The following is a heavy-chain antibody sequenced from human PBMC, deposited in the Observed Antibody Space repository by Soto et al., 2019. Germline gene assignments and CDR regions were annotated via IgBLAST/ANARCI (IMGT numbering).Heavy chain of an antibody. V-gene: IGHV3-21*01. CDR3: ARLGDFFGSRGHFDY. Sequence: GGSLRLSCAASRFTFTNYDMNWVRQAPGKGLEWVSSISSGSSYIYYADSVRGRFTISRDNAKNTLDLQMNNLRADDTAVYYCARLGDFFGSRGHFDYWGQGTLVTVSS. CDR1: RFTFTNYD. D-gene: IGHD3-10*01. J-gene: IGHJ4*02. CDR2: ISSGSSYI.